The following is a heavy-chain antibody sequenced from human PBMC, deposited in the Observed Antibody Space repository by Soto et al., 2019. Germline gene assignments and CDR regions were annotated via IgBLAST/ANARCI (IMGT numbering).Heavy chain of an antibody. D-gene: IGHD3-16*01. CDR2: INGDGSEK. J-gene: IGHJ1*01. CDR3: TRGFGIDS. Sequence: EVQLVESGGGLVQPGGSLRLSCAASEFSLTNPWMSWVRQAPGKGLEWVANINGDGSEKYYADSVKGRFTISRDNAKKSLYLQMNSLRAEDTAVYYCTRGFGIDSRGQGTLVIVSS. CDR1: EFSLTNPW. V-gene: IGHV3-7*04.